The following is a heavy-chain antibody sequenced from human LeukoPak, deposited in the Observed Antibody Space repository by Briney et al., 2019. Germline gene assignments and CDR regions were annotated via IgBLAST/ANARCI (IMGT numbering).Heavy chain of an antibody. V-gene: IGHV4-59*01. CDR1: GGSISSYY. Sequence: PSETLSLTCTVSGGSISSYYWSWIRQPPGKGLEWIGYIYYSGSTNYNPSLKSRVTMSVDTSKNQFSLKLSSVTAADTAVYYCARDRYCSGGSCYHWFDPWGQGTLVTVSS. CDR3: ARDRYCSGGSCYHWFDP. D-gene: IGHD2-15*01. J-gene: IGHJ5*02. CDR2: IYYSGST.